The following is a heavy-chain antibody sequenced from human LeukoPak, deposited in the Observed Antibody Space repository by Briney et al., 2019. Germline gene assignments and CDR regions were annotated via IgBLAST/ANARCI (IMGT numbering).Heavy chain of an antibody. CDR2: ISRRGSTI. J-gene: IGHJ6*03. CDR3: ARASDYYDSSGTNYYYYYMDV. Sequence: GGSLRLSCATSGFTFSDYYMTWIRQAQGRGLEWLSYISRRGSTIYYADSVKGRFTISRDNAKNSLYLQMDSLRADDTAVYYCARASDYYDSSGTNYYYYYMDVWGNGTTVTVSS. V-gene: IGHV3-11*01. CDR1: GFTFSDYY. D-gene: IGHD3-22*01.